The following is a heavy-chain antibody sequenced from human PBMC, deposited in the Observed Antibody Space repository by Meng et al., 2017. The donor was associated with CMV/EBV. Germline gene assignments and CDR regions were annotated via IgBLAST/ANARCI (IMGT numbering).Heavy chain of an antibody. CDR3: ASCSTSCYIGWYFDL. CDR2: IIPIFGTA. D-gene: IGHD2-2*02. J-gene: IGHJ2*01. Sequence: SVKVSCKASGGTFSSYAISWVRQAPGQGLEWMGGIIPIFGTANYAQKLQGRVTITTDESTSTAYMELSSLRSEDTAVYYCASCSTSCYIGWYFDLWGRGTLVTVS. CDR1: GGTFSSYA. V-gene: IGHV1-69*05.